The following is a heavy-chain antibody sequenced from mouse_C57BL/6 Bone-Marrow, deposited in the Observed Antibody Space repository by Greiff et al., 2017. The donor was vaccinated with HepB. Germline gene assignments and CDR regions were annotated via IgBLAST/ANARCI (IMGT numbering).Heavy chain of an antibody. D-gene: IGHD1-2*01. CDR2: IHPNSGST. Sequence: QVQLQQPGAELVKPGASVKLSCKASGYTFTSYWMHWVKQRPGQGLEWIGMIHPNSGSTNYNEKFKSKATLTAVTSASTAYMELSSLTNEDSAVYYCTRCHFFAYWGQGTLVTVSA. V-gene: IGHV1-64*01. CDR3: TRCHFFAY. J-gene: IGHJ3*01. CDR1: GYTFTSYW.